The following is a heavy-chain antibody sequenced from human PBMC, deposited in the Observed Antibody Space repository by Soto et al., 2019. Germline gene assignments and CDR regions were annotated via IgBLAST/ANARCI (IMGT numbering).Heavy chain of an antibody. V-gene: IGHV1-18*04. CDR1: GYTCTSYG. Sequence: QVQLVQSGAEVKKPGASVKVSCKTSGYTCTSYGISWVRQAPGQGLEWMGWISPYNGNTSYAQKLQGRVTMTTDTSTNTAYMELRSLRSDDTAVFYCAMYRRSILDYWGQGTLVTVSS. CDR2: ISPYNGNT. CDR3: AMYRRSILDY. D-gene: IGHD2-8*01. J-gene: IGHJ4*02.